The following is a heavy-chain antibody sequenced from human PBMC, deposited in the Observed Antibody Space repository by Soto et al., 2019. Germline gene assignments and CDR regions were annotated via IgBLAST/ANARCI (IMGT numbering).Heavy chain of an antibody. Sequence: GASVKVSCKASGGTFSSYAISWVRQAPGQGLEWMGGIIPIFGTANYAQKFQGRVTITADKSTSTAYMELSSLRSEDTAVYYCARGVKQQLPSHWFDPWGQGTLVTVSS. CDR2: IIPIFGTA. CDR3: ARGVKQQLPSHWFDP. CDR1: GGTFSSYA. V-gene: IGHV1-69*06. D-gene: IGHD6-13*01. J-gene: IGHJ5*02.